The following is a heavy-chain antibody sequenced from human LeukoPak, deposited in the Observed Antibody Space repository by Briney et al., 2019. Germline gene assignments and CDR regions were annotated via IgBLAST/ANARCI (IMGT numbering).Heavy chain of an antibody. D-gene: IGHD3-3*02. CDR1: GASVSAYY. CDR3: VQVRLAGLFDP. V-gene: IGHV4-59*02. Sequence: SETPSLTCTVSGASVSAYYWTWIRQPPGKRLEWLGYIHYSGSTNYNPSLNSRVTMSLDASKNQFSLKLSSVSAADTAVYYCVQVRLAGLFDPWGQGTLVTVSS. J-gene: IGHJ5*02. CDR2: IHYSGST.